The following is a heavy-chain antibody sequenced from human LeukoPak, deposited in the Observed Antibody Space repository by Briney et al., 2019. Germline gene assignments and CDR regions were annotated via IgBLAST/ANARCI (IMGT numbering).Heavy chain of an antibody. V-gene: IGHV1-18*01. CDR2: ISTHNGDT. CDR1: GYTFTTYG. D-gene: IGHD4-23*01. CDR3: ARDKAVTAEVTQHFQH. J-gene: IGHJ1*01. Sequence: ASVKVSCKASGYTFTTYGITWVRQAPGQGLEWMGWISTHNGDTNYAQKLQGRVTMTTDTSTNTAYMELRSLRSDDTAVYYCARDKAVTAEVTQHFQHWGQGTLVTVSS.